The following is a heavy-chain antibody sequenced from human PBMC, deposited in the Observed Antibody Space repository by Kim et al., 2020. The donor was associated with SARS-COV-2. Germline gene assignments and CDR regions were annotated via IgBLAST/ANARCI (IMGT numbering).Heavy chain of an antibody. J-gene: IGHJ4*02. Sequence: SETLSLTCAVYGGSFSGYYWSWIRQPPGKGLEWIGEINHSGSTNYNPSLKSRVTISVDTSKNQFSLKRSSVTAADTAVYYCARLYSTPGATGVDYLGQGT. V-gene: IGHV4-34*01. CDR3: ARLYSTPGATGVDY. CDR2: INHSGST. CDR1: GGSFSGYY. D-gene: IGHD6-25*01.